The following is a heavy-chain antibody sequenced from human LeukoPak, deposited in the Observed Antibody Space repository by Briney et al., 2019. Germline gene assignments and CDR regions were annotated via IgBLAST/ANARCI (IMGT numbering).Heavy chain of an antibody. Sequence: HPGGSLRLSCEGSGFTFSYYWMGWVRQAPGKGLQWVANIKQDGSEKYYVDSVKGRFTISRDNAKNSLYLQMNSLRAEDTAVYYCARDKSNWNFRAYYYYMDVWGKGTTVTVSS. V-gene: IGHV3-7*01. CDR1: GFTFSYYW. J-gene: IGHJ6*03. CDR3: ARDKSNWNFRAYYYYMDV. D-gene: IGHD1-7*01. CDR2: IKQDGSEK.